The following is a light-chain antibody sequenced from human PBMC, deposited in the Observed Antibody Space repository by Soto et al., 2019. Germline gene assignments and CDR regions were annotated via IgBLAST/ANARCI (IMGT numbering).Light chain of an antibody. CDR3: SSYTTSSTV. CDR2: EVS. J-gene: IGLJ1*01. V-gene: IGLV2-14*01. Sequence: QSALTQPASVSGSPGQSITISCTGTSSDGGDYKYFSWYQQHPGKAPKLMIYEVSYRPSEVSNRFSGSKSGNTAYLTISWLQAEDDADYSCSSYTTSSTVFGTGTKVTVL. CDR1: SSDGGDYKY.